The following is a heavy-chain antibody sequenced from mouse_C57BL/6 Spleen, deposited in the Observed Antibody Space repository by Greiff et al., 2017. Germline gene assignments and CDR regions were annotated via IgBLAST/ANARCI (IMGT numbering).Heavy chain of an antibody. V-gene: IGHV1-52*01. D-gene: IGHD1-1*01. CDR1: GYTFTSYW. Sequence: QVQLKQPGAELVRPGSSVTLSCKASGYTFTSYWMHWVKQRPIQGLEWIGNIDPSASGTHYNQKFKGKATLTVDKSSSTAYMQLISMTSEDSAVYYCARLPRSNYLAMDYWGQGTSVTVSS. CDR2: IDPSASGT. CDR3: ARLPRSNYLAMDY. J-gene: IGHJ4*01.